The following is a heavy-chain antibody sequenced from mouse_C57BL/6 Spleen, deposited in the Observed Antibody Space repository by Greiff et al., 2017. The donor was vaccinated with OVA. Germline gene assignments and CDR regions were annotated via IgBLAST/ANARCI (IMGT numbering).Heavy chain of an antibody. D-gene: IGHD1-1*01. V-gene: IGHV2-2*01. CDR1: GFSLTSYG. J-gene: IGHJ1*03. CDR2: IWSGGST. CDR3: ARNIITTVGYFDV. Sequence: VQRVESGPGLVQPSQSLSITCTVSGFSLTSYGVHWVRQSPGKGLEWLGVIWSGGSTDYNAAFISRLSISKDNSKSQVFFKMNSPQADDTAIYYCARNIITTVGYFDVWGTGTTVTVSS.